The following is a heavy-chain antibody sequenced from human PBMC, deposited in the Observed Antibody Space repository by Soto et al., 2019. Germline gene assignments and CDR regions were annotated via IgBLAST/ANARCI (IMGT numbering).Heavy chain of an antibody. J-gene: IGHJ5*02. V-gene: IGHV1-24*01. Sequence: GAPVKVSCKVSGYTLTELSMHLVRQAPGKGLEWMGGFDPEDGETIYAQKFQGRVTMTEDTSTDTAYMELSSLRAEDTAVYYCATANYYDSSGYYYRWFDPWGQGTLVTVSS. CDR2: FDPEDGET. D-gene: IGHD3-22*01. CDR1: GYTLTELS. CDR3: ATANYYDSSGYYYRWFDP.